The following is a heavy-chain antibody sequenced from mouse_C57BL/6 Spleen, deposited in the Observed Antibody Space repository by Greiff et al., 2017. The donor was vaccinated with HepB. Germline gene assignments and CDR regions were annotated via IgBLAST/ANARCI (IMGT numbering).Heavy chain of an antibody. Sequence: VQLQQSGAELVKPGASVKISCKASGYAFSSYWMNWVKQRPGKGLEWIGQIYPGDGDTNYNGKFKGKATLTADKSSSTAYMQLSSLTSEDSAVYFWAREDSSGLRAMDYWGQGTSVTVSS. D-gene: IGHD3-2*02. V-gene: IGHV1-80*01. CDR2: IYPGDGDT. CDR1: GYAFSSYW. J-gene: IGHJ4*01. CDR3: AREDSSGLRAMDY.